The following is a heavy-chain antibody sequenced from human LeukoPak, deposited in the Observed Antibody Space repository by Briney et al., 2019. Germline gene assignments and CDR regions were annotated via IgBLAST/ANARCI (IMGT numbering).Heavy chain of an antibody. V-gene: IGHV3-33*01. CDR3: ARTGELSAALDY. CDR2: IWYDGRNQ. D-gene: IGHD3-16*02. J-gene: IGHJ4*02. Sequence: GGSLRLSCAASGFTFSDYGMHWVRQAPGKGLEWVAVIWYDGRNQWYADSVKGRFTISRDNSQNTLYLQMNSLRAEDTAVYYCARTGELSAALDYWGQGTLVTVS. CDR1: GFTFSDYG.